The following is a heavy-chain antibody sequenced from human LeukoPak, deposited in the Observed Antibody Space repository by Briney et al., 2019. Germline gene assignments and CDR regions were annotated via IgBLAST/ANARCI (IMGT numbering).Heavy chain of an antibody. CDR1: GDSVSSNSAA. J-gene: IGHJ3*02. CDR2: TYYRSKWYN. Sequence: SQTLSLTCALSGDSVSSNSAAWNWIRQSPSRGLEWLGRTYYRSKWYNDYAVSVKSRITINPDTSKNQFSLQLNSVTPGDTAVYYCAEGGNYDTSGYPGRLAFDIWGQGTMVTVSS. D-gene: IGHD3-22*01. CDR3: AEGGNYDTSGYPGRLAFDI. V-gene: IGHV6-1*01.